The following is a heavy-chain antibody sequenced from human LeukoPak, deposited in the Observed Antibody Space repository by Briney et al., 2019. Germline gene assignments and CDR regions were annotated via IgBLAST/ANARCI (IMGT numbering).Heavy chain of an antibody. V-gene: IGHV3-23*01. D-gene: IGHD2-15*01. J-gene: IGHJ4*02. CDR3: AKGGWLDN. CDR1: GFSFTSYA. CDR2: ISESDGTT. Sequence: GGSLRLSCAAAGFSFTSYAMSWVRQAPGKGLEWLSRISESDGTTHYADSVQGRFTISRDNSENTLFLQMISLGVDDTAVYYCAKGGWLDNWGRGTLVTVSS.